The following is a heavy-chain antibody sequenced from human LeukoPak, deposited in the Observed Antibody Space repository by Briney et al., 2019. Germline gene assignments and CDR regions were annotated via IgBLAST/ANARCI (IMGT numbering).Heavy chain of an antibody. D-gene: IGHD6-19*01. CDR2: ISYDGSNK. CDR1: GFTFCSYG. J-gene: IGHJ4*02. V-gene: IGHV3-30*18. CDR3: AKADQWLDLDY. Sequence: GGSLTLSCAASGFTFCSYGMHWARHAPGKGLEWGAVISYDGSNKYYADSVKGRFTITRDNSKNTLYLQMNSLRAEDTAVYYCAKADQWLDLDYWGQGTLVTASS.